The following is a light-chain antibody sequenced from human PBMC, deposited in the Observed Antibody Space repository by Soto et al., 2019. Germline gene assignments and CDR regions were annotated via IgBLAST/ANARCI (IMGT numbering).Light chain of an antibody. V-gene: IGLV4-69*01. CDR1: SGHSSYA. CDR3: QTWGTGIQV. CDR2: LNSDGSH. Sequence: QLVLTQSPSASASLGASVKLTCTLSSGHSSYAIAWHQQQPEKGPRYLMKLNSDGSHSKGDGIPDRFSGSSSGAERYLTMSSLQSDDEADYYCQTWGTGIQVFGGGTKLTVL. J-gene: IGLJ2*01.